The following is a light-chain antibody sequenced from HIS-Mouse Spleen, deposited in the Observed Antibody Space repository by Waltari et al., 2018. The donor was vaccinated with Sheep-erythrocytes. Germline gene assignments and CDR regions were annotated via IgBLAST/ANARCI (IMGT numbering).Light chain of an antibody. Sequence: DIQLTQSPSFLSASVGDRVTITCRASLGISSYLAWYQQKPGKAPKLLIYAASTLQSGVPSRFSGSGSGTEFTLTISSLQPEDFATYYCQQLNSYLTWTFGQGTKVEIK. CDR2: AAS. J-gene: IGKJ1*01. CDR3: QQLNSYLTWT. V-gene: IGKV1-9*01. CDR1: LGISSY.